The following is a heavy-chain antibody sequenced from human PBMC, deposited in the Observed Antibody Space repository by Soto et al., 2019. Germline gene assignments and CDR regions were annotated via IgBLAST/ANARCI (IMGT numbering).Heavy chain of an antibody. J-gene: IGHJ5*02. CDR2: IIPLFGTT. V-gene: IGHV1-69*13. D-gene: IGHD2-2*01. Sequence: SVKVSCKASGGTFTSHGISWVRQAPGQGPEWMGGIIPLFGTTNYAQTFQGRITIIADDSTSTSSMELRSLRSEDTAVYYCVRGNYIVVVPDQMAPDDWFDHWGQGTLVTVSS. CDR1: GGTFTSHG. CDR3: VRGNYIVVVPDQMAPDDWFDH.